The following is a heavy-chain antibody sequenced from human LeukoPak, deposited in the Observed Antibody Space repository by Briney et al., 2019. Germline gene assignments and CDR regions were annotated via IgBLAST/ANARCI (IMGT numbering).Heavy chain of an antibody. CDR3: AREGFWSGYYHFDY. D-gene: IGHD3-3*01. CDR1: GFTVSSNY. J-gene: IGHJ4*02. V-gene: IGHV3-53*01. Sequence: GGSLRLSCAASGFTVSSNYMSWVCQAPGKGLEWVSVIYSGGSTYYADSVKGRFTISRDNSKNTLYLQMNSLRAEDTAVYYCAREGFWSGYYHFDYWGQGTLVTVSS. CDR2: IYSGGST.